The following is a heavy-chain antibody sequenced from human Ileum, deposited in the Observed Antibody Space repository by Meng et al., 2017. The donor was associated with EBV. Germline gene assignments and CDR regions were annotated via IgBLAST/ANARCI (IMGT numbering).Heavy chain of an antibody. CDR2: FSAYNGNT. Sequence: VQSGGEVKKPGASVQVCCNAFGYTFTKYGITWGRQAPGQGLEWMGWFSAYNGNTNYAQTLQGRVTMTTDTSTSTAYMELGSLRSDDTAVYYCARVEVGITSGDYWGQGTLVTVSS. CDR1: GYTFTKYG. J-gene: IGHJ4*02. V-gene: IGHV1-18*01. CDR3: ARVEVGITSGDY. D-gene: IGHD1-26*01.